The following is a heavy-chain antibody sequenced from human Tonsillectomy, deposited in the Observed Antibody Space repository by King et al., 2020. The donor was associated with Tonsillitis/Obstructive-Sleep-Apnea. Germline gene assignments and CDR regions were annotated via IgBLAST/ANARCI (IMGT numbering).Heavy chain of an antibody. CDR2: ITDSGVTT. Sequence: VQLVESGGGLIQPGGSLRLSCAASGFTFSRYAMTWVRQAPGQGLEWVSTITDSGVTTYYTKSVRGRFTISRDNSDNTLYLEMHSLRAEDTAVYYCAKDPGRTNWGWFDPWGQGTLVTVPS. V-gene: IGHV3-23*04. CDR3: AKDPGRTNWGWFDP. J-gene: IGHJ5*02. D-gene: IGHD7-27*01. CDR1: GFTFSRYA.